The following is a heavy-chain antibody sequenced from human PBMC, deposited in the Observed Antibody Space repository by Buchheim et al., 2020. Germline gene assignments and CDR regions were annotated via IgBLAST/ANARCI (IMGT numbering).Heavy chain of an antibody. J-gene: IGHJ4*02. D-gene: IGHD6-19*01. Sequence: QVQLVESGGDLVGPGGSLRLSCAASGFIFGDYYMTWIRQAPGRGLEWVSYISSSGTIMYADSVKGRFTVSRDNTKNSLYLQMNSLRAEGTAVYYCARCGIAVAGTVEYWGQGTL. CDR2: ISSSGTI. CDR3: ARCGIAVAGTVEY. V-gene: IGHV3-11*01. CDR1: GFIFGDYY.